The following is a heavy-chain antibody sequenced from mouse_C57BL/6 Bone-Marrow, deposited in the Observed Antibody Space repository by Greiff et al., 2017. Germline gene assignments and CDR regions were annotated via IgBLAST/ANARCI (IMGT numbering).Heavy chain of an antibody. CDR1: GFTFSSYG. V-gene: IGHV5-6*01. J-gene: IGHJ3*01. Sequence: EVMLVESGGDLVKPGGSLKLSCAASGFTFSSYGMSWVRQTPDKRLEWVATISSGGSYTYYPDSVKGRFTISRDNAKNTLYLQMSSLKSEDTAMYYWARHYGSSYWFAYWGQGTLVTVSA. CDR2: ISSGGSYT. CDR3: ARHYGSSYWFAY. D-gene: IGHD1-1*01.